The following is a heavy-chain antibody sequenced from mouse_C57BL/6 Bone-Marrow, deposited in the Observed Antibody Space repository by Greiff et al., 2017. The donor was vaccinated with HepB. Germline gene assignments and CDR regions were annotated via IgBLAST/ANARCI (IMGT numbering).Heavy chain of an antibody. J-gene: IGHJ3*01. CDR2: IYPGSGST. D-gene: IGHD2-3*01. CDR3: ARSPHDGYYSWFAY. CDR1: GYTFTSYW. Sequence: VQLQQPGAELVKPGASVKMSCKASGYTFTSYWITWVKQRPGQGLEWIGDIYPGSGSTNYNEKFKSKATLIVATSSSTAYMQLSSLTSEDSAVYYCARSPHDGYYSWFAYWGQGTLVTVSA. V-gene: IGHV1-55*01.